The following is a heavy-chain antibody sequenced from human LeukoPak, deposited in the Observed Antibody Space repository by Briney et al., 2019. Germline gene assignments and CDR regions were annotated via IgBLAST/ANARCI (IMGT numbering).Heavy chain of an antibody. J-gene: IGHJ5*02. CDR3: AREGCSGGSCYHNWFDP. CDR1: GFTFSSYW. V-gene: IGHV3-7*01. CDR2: INQDGSGK. D-gene: IGHD2-15*01. Sequence: GGSLRLSCAASGFTFSSYWMSWVRQAPGKGLEWVANINQDGSGKYYVDSVKGRFTISRDNAKNSLYLQMNSLRAEDMAVYYCAREGCSGGSCYHNWFDPWGQGTLVTVSS.